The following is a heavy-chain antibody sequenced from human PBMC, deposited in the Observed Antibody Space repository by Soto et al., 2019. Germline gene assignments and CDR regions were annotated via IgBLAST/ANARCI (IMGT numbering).Heavy chain of an antibody. CDR1: GGTFSNYA. CDR2: IIPIVGTG. CDR3: ARVVILVPTASTHYYSHMDD. V-gene: IGHV1-69*01. J-gene: IGHJ6*02. Sequence: QVQLVQSGAEVRKPGSSVTVSCKASGGTFSNYAISWVRQAPGQGLEWMGGIIPIVGTGSYAQKFQGSVTITADEPTTTAYMELSSLRFEATAVYYCARVVILVPTASTHYYSHMDDWGPGTTVTVSS. D-gene: IGHD2-2*01.